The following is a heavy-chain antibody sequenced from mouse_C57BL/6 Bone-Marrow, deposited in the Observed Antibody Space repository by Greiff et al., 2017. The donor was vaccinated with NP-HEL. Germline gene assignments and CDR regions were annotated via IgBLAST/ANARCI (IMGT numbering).Heavy chain of an antibody. V-gene: IGHV5-15*01. J-gene: IGHJ1*03. CDR3: ARHYGSSFYWYFDV. Sequence: EVQVVESGGGLVQPGGSLKLSCAASGFTFSDYGMAWVRQAPRKGPEWVAFISNLAYSIYYADTATGRFTISRENAKNTLYLEMSSLRSEDTAMYYCARHYGSSFYWYFDVWGTGTTVTVSS. D-gene: IGHD1-1*01. CDR2: ISNLAYSI. CDR1: GFTFSDYG.